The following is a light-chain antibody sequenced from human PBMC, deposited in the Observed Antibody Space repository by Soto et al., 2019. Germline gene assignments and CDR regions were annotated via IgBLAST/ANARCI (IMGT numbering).Light chain of an antibody. J-gene: IGKJ1*01. CDR2: DAS. CDR1: QSISSY. V-gene: IGKV1-39*01. CDR3: QQYGTSPRT. Sequence: DIQMTQSPSSLSASVGDRVTITCRASQSISSYLNWYQQKPGEAPKLLIYDASSRATGTPDRFSGSGSGTDFTLTISRLEPEDVAVYYCQQYGTSPRTFGQGTKVDIK.